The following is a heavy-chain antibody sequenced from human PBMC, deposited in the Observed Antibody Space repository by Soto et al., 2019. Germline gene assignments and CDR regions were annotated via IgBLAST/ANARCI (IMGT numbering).Heavy chain of an antibody. D-gene: IGHD1-26*01. CDR1: GGSISSYY. J-gene: IGHJ4*02. Sequence: PSETLSLTCTVSGGSISSYYWSWIRQPPGKGLEWIGYIYYSGSTNYNPSLKSRVTISVDTSKNQFSLKLSSVTAADTAVYYCARSGSYHRYFAYWGQGTLVTVSS. CDR3: ARSGSYHRYFAY. V-gene: IGHV4-59*08. CDR2: IYYSGST.